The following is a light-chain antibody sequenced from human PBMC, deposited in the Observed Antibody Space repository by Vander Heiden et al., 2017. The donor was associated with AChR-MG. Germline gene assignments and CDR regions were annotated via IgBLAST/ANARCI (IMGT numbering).Light chain of an antibody. CDR3: SSYAGSNNRVV. Sequence: QSALTQPPSASGSPGQSVTISCTGTSSDVGGYNYVSGYQQHPGKAPKVMIYEVSKRPSGVPGRFSGSKSGNTASLTVTGLQAEDEADYYCSSYAGSNNRVVFGGGTKLTVL. CDR2: EVS. CDR1: SSDVGGYNY. J-gene: IGLJ2*01. V-gene: IGLV2-8*01.